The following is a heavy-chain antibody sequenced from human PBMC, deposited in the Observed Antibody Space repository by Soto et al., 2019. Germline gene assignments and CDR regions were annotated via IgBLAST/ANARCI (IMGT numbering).Heavy chain of an antibody. V-gene: IGHV4-39*01. CDR2: IYYSGST. Sequence: PSETLSLTCTVSGGSISSSSYYWGWIRQPPGKGLEWIGSIYYSGSTYYNPSLKSRVTISVDTSKNQFSLKLGSVTAADTAVYYCARFTVTTFDYWGQGTLVTVSS. D-gene: IGHD4-17*01. CDR1: GGSISSSSYY. CDR3: ARFTVTTFDY. J-gene: IGHJ4*02.